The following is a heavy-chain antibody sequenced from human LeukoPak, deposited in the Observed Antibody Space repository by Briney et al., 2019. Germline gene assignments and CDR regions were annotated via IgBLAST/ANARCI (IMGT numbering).Heavy chain of an antibody. CDR3: AVQQLLTAEYFHH. CDR1: GFTFSSYS. Sequence: PGGSLRLSCAASGFTFSSYSMNWVRQAPGKGLEWVSSISSSSSYIYYADSVKGRFTISRDNAKNTLYLQMNSLRAGDTALYYCAVQQLLTAEYFHHWGQGTLVTVSS. J-gene: IGHJ1*01. V-gene: IGHV3-21*04. CDR2: ISSSSSYI. D-gene: IGHD4-11*01.